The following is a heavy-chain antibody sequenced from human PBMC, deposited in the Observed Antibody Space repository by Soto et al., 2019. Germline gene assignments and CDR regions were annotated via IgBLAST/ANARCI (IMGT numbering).Heavy chain of an antibody. D-gene: IGHD2-21*01. CDR3: ARRSAGNCVGTACFFDS. CDR1: GFSLTRGGVG. V-gene: IGHV2-5*02. Sequence: SGPTLVNPTQTLTLACTFSGFSLTRGGVGVGWIRQPPGRALEWVALIYGGDDKYYSPSLATRLTIARDTSDNQVVLTMTNMDPVDTGTYYCARRSAGNCVGTACFFDSWGQGTLVTVSS. CDR2: IYGGDDK. J-gene: IGHJ4*02.